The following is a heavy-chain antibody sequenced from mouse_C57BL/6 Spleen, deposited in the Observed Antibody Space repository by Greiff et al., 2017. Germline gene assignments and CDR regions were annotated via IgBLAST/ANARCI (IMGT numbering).Heavy chain of an antibody. J-gene: IGHJ2*01. CDR3: ARSITTGYFDY. CDR1: GYAFSSSW. V-gene: IGHV1-82*01. CDR2: IYPGDGDT. D-gene: IGHD1-1*01. Sequence: QVQLQQSGPELVKPGASVKISCKASGYAFSSSWMNWVKQRPGKGLEWIGRIYPGDGDTNYNGKFKGKATLTADKSSSTAYMQLSSLTSEDSAVYFYARSITTGYFDYWGKGTTLTVSS.